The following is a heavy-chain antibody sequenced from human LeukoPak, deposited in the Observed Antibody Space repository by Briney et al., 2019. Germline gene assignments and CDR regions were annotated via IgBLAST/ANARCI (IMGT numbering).Heavy chain of an antibody. CDR2: IYSGGST. Sequence: GGSLRLSCAASGFTFSSYWMHWVRQAPGKGLEWVSVIYSGGSTYYADSVKGRFTISRDNSKNTLYLQMNSLRAEDTAVYYCAREGYSSGWYPGKLDYWGQGTLVTVSS. V-gene: IGHV3-53*01. CDR3: AREGYSSGWYPGKLDY. CDR1: GFTFSSYW. D-gene: IGHD6-19*01. J-gene: IGHJ4*02.